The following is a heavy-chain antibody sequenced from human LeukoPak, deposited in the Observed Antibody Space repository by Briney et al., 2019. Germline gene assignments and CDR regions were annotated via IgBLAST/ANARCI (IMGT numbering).Heavy chain of an antibody. CDR1: GYTFTSYG. CDR3: ARVYYYYYYMDV. Sequence: ASVKVSCKASGYTFTSYGISWVRQAPGQGLEWMGWISACNGNTNYAQKLQGRVTMTTDTSTSTAYMELRSLRSDDTAVYYCARVYYYYYYMDVWGKGTTVTVSS. J-gene: IGHJ6*03. V-gene: IGHV1-18*01. CDR2: ISACNGNT.